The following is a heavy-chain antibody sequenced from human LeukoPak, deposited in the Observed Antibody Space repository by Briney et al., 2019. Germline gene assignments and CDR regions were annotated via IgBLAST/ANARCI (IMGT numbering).Heavy chain of an antibody. CDR1: GFTFSTYT. CDR2: ISSSSDYI. D-gene: IGHD6-13*01. J-gene: IGHJ5*02. V-gene: IGHV3-21*01. Sequence: PGGSLRLSCAASGFTFSTYTMNWVRQAPGEGLEWVSSISSSSDYIYHADSVKGRFTISRDNAKNSQYLQMNSLRAEDTAVYYCASHPSQYSSSWYNWFDPWGQGTLVTVSS. CDR3: ASHPSQYSSSWYNWFDP.